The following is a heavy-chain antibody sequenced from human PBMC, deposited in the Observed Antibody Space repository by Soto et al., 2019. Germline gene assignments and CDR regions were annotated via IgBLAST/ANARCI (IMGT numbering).Heavy chain of an antibody. CDR1: GCTWTSYG. V-gene: IGHV1-18*01. J-gene: IGHJ4*02. D-gene: IGHD6-19*01. CDR2: ISAYDGNT. Sequence: QVHLVQSGAEVKQPGASVKVSCKASGCTWTSYGISRVRHAPRQGLEWMRWISAYDGNTNYAHKLQGRGTMTTDTATSTAYMELRSLRSDDTAVYDCARVGEDSGWFPSLHYWGQGTLVTVSS. CDR3: ARVGEDSGWFPSLHY.